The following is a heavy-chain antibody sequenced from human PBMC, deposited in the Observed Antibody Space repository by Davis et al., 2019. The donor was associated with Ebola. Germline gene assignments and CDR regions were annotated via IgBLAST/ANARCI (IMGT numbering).Heavy chain of an antibody. J-gene: IGHJ6*03. CDR3: ARVLYDFWSGYPYYYYMDV. D-gene: IGHD3-3*01. CDR1: GFTFSSYS. V-gene: IGHV3-48*02. Sequence: GESLKISCAASGFTFSSYSMNWVRQAPGKGLEWVSYISSSSSTIYYADSVKGRFTISRDNAKNSLYLQMNSLRDEDTAVYYCARVLYDFWSGYPYYYYMDVWGKGTTVTVSS. CDR2: ISSSSSTI.